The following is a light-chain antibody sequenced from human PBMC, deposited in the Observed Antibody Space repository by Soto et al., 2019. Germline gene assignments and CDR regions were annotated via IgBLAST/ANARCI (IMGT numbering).Light chain of an antibody. CDR1: SNDLGGYNY. Sequence: QSALTQPASVSGSPGQSITISCTGTSNDLGGYNYVSWYQHQTRKTPKLMIYDVRSRSSGVSDRFSGYKSGNTDSLTISALQAEDEADDYCSSYTSFITDFFGTGTKLTAL. V-gene: IGLV2-14*03. CDR2: DVR. CDR3: SSYTSFITDF. J-gene: IGLJ1*01.